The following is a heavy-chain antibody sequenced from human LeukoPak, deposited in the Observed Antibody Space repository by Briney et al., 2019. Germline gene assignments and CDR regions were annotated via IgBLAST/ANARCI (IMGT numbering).Heavy chain of an antibody. CDR1: GFTFSRYL. CDR2: IKADGSKE. V-gene: IGHV3-7*04. CDR3: ARGYGDYYYGVDV. D-gene: IGHD4-17*01. Sequence: GGSLRLSCKASGFTFSRYLMTWVRQGPGKGLEWVANIKADGSKEYYVDSVMGRFTISRDNAQNSLFLQMNSLRTDDTAVYYCARGYGDYYYGVDVWGQGTTVTVSS. J-gene: IGHJ6*02.